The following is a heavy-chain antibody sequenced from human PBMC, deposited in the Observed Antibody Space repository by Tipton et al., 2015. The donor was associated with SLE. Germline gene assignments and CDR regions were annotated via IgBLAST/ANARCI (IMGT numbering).Heavy chain of an antibody. Sequence: TLSLTCAVYGGSLSGFYWSWIRQSPGKGLEWIGEINQSGSTDYSPSLKSRVTMSVDTSKNQFSPKLSSVTAADTAVYYCARVPYCSSTSCYRGMDVWGQGTTVTVSS. J-gene: IGHJ6*02. V-gene: IGHV4-34*01. CDR1: GGSLSGFY. D-gene: IGHD2-2*01. CDR3: ARVPYCSSTSCYRGMDV. CDR2: INQSGST.